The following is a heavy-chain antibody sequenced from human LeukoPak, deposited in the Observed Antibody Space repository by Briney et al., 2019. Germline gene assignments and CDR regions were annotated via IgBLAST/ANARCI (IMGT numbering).Heavy chain of an antibody. J-gene: IGHJ5*02. D-gene: IGHD3-10*01. CDR3: AKDLGVLLEIRMGFDP. CDR2: ISGSGGST. V-gene: IGHV3-23*01. Sequence: TGGSLRLSCAASGFTFSSYAMSWVRQAPGKGLEWVSAISGSGGSTYYADSVKGRFTISRDNSKNTLYLQMNSLRAEDTAVYYCAKDLGVLLEIRMGFDPWGQGTLVTVSS. CDR1: GFTFSSYA.